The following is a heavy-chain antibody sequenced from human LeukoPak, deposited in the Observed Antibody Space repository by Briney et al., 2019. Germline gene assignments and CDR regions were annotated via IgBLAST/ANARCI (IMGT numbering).Heavy chain of an antibody. J-gene: IGHJ3*02. Sequence: PSETLSLTCTVSGGSISSSSYYWGWIRQPPGKGLEWIGSIYYSGSTYYNPSLKSRVTISVDTSKNQFSLKLSSVTAADTAVYYCAREGYSGSYPDAFDIWGQGTMVTVSS. CDR3: AREGYSGSYPDAFDI. CDR2: IYYSGST. D-gene: IGHD1-26*01. CDR1: GGSISSSSYY. V-gene: IGHV4-39*07.